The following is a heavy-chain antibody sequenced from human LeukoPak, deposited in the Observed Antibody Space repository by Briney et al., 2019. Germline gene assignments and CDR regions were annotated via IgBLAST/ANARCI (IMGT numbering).Heavy chain of an antibody. CDR1: GFTFSDYY. CDR2: ISSSGSTI. D-gene: IGHD6-13*01. J-gene: IGHJ4*02. V-gene: IGHV3-11*04. Sequence: IPGGSLRLSCAASGFTFSDYYMSWIRQAPGEGLEWVSYISSSGSTIYYADSVKGRFTISRDNAKNSLYLQMNSLRAEDTAVYYCATWDRASAAAHDYWGQGTLVTVSS. CDR3: ATWDRASAAAHDY.